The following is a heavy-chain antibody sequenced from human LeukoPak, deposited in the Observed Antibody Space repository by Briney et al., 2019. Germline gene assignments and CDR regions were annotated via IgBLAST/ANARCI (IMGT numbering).Heavy chain of an antibody. D-gene: IGHD2-15*01. CDR3: ARVRGSEDMYYYYYYMDV. V-gene: IGHV4-38-2*02. Sequence: SETQSLTCTVSGYSISSGYYWGWIRQPPGKGMEWIGSIFHSGSTYYNPSLKSRVTISVDTSKNQFSLKLSSVTAADTAVYYCARVRGSEDMYYYYYYMDVWGKGTTVTVSS. CDR1: GYSISSGYY. CDR2: IFHSGST. J-gene: IGHJ6*03.